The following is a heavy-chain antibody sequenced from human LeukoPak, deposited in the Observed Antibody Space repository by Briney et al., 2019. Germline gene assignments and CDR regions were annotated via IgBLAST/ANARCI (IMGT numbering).Heavy chain of an antibody. V-gene: IGHV3-23*01. CDR3: AILPGYSSGWYEVNY. Sequence: GGSLRLSCAASGFTFSSYAMSWVRQAPGKGLEWVSGISGSGGSTYHADSVKGRFTISRDNSRNTLYLQMNSPRAEDTAVYYWAILPGYSSGWYEVNYWGQGTLVTVSS. CDR2: ISGSGGST. J-gene: IGHJ4*02. D-gene: IGHD6-13*01. CDR1: GFTFSSYA.